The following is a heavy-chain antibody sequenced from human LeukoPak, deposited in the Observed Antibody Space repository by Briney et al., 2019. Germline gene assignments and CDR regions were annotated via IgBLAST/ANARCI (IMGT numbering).Heavy chain of an antibody. V-gene: IGHV4-39*07. CDR2: ISYSGST. CDR3: ARGCFRAYSSSFNWFDP. Sequence: PSETLSLTCTVSGASISSSGYYWGWIRQSPGKGLEWIATISYSGSTYYNPSLKSRVTISVDTSKNQFSLKLSSVTAADTAVYYCARGCFRAYSSSFNWFDPWGQGTLVTVSS. D-gene: IGHD6-13*01. J-gene: IGHJ5*02. CDR1: GASISSSGYY.